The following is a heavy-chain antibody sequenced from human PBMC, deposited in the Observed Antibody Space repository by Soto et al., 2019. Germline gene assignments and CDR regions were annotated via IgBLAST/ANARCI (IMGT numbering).Heavy chain of an antibody. CDR1: GFSLSTSGVG. Sequence: QITLKESGPTLVKPTQTLTLTCTFSGFSLSTSGVGVGWIRQPPGKALEWLALIYWDDDKRYSPSLKSRLTIPKDTSKNQVVLTMTNMDPVDTATYYCAHSYYDYIWGSYRYTVTRPFDYWGQGTLVTVSS. J-gene: IGHJ4*02. CDR3: AHSYYDYIWGSYRYTVTRPFDY. CDR2: IYWDDDK. D-gene: IGHD3-16*02. V-gene: IGHV2-5*02.